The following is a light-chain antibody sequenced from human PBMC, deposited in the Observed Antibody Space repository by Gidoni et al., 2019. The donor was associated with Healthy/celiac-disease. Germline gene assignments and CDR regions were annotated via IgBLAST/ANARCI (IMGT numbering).Light chain of an antibody. CDR3: AAWDDSLNGWV. J-gene: IGLJ3*02. CDR2: SNN. V-gene: IGLV1-44*01. Sequence: QSVLTPPPSASGTPGPGVTLSCSGSSSNIGSNAVNWYQQLPGTAPKLLIYSNNQRPSGVPDRFSGSKSGTSASLAISGLQSEDEADYYCAAWDDSLNGWVFGGGTKLTVL. CDR1: SSNIGSNA.